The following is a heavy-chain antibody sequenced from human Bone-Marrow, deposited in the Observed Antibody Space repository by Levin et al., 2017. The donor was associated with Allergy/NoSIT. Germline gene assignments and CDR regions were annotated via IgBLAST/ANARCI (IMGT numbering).Heavy chain of an antibody. CDR3: ARVSEVDCRRTSCYCDY. CDR1: GYSFTSYD. Sequence: ASVKVSCNASGYSFTSYDINWVRQATGQGLEWMGWMNPNSGNTGYAQKFQGRVTMTRNNSISTVYMELSSLRSEDTAVYYCARVSEVDCRRTSCYCDYWGQGTLVTVSS. CDR2: MNPNSGNT. D-gene: IGHD2-2*01. V-gene: IGHV1-8*01. J-gene: IGHJ4*02.